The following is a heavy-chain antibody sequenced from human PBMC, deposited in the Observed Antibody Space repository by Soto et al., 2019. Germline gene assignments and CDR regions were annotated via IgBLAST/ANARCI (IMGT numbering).Heavy chain of an antibody. CDR2: ISSSKTT. J-gene: IGHJ4*02. D-gene: IGHD5-18*01. CDR1: GVTFSSYS. Sequence: EVQLVESGGGLVQPGEYLRVSCTASGVTFSSYSMNWVRQAPGKGLEWLSYISSSKTTYADSVKGRFTISRDNAKNSVYLQMNSLRDEDTAVYYCVGDQDVHTPMVHGNYWGRGTRVTVSS. V-gene: IGHV3-48*02. CDR3: VGDQDVHTPMVHGNY.